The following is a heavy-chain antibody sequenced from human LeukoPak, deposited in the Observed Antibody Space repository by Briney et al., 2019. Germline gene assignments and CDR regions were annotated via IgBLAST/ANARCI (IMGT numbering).Heavy chain of an antibody. CDR2: INPSGGST. D-gene: IGHD2-2*02. V-gene: IGHV1-46*01. Sequence: ASVKVPCKASGYTFTSYYMHWVRQAPGQGLEWMGIINPSGGSTSYAQKFQGRVTMTRDMSTSTVYMELSSLRSEDTAVYYCARGGIVVVPAAIDWFDPWGQGTLVTVSS. CDR1: GYTFTSYY. CDR3: ARGGIVVVPAAIDWFDP. J-gene: IGHJ5*02.